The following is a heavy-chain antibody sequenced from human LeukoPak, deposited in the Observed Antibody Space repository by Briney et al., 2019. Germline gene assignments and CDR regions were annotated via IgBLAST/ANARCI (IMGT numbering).Heavy chain of an antibody. CDR3: SRIDYDFWSGRDY. J-gene: IGHJ4*02. D-gene: IGHD3-3*01. Sequence: GGSLRLSCAASGFTFSTYGMSWVRQAPGKGLDWVSAISGSGGRTSYADSVAGRFTVSRDNAKNSLYLQMNSLRAEDTAVYYCSRIDYDFWSGRDYWGQGTLVTVSS. V-gene: IGHV3-23*01. CDR1: GFTFSTYG. CDR2: ISGSGGRT.